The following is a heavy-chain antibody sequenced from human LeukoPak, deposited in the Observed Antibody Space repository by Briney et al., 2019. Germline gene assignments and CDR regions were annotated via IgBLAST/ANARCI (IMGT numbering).Heavy chain of an antibody. V-gene: IGHV4-59*01. CDR3: ARESRWQRRIDY. CDR1: GGSISSYY. CDR2: IYYSGST. Sequence: SGTLSLSCTVSGGSISSYYWSWVRQPPGKGLEWVGYIYYSGSTNYNPSLKSRVTISEGTSKNQFSLKLSSVTAADTAVYYWARESRWQRRIDYWGREPWSPSPQ. J-gene: IGHJ4*02. D-gene: IGHD5-12*01.